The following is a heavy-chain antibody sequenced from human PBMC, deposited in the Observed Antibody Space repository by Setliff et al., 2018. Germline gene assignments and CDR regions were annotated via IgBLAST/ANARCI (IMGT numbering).Heavy chain of an antibody. CDR1: GGSISSGNYY. CDR2: IYYSGST. Sequence: KPSETLSPTCRVSGGSISSGNYYWGLIRQPPGKGLEWVATIYYSGSTYSNPSLKSRLIISVDAPDNQFSVKLSSVTAADTAVYYCARHKSNGSGSYPSLYMDVWGKGIMVTVSS. D-gene: IGHD3-10*01. V-gene: IGHV4-39*01. CDR3: ARHKSNGSGSYPSLYMDV. J-gene: IGHJ6*03.